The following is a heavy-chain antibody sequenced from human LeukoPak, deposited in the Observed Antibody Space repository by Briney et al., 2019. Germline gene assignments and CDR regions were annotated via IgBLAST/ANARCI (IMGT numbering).Heavy chain of an antibody. J-gene: IGHJ4*02. Sequence: PSETLSLTCTVSGDSISNFYWSWIRQPPGKGLEWIGYIYYSGSTNYNPSLKSRVTISVDTSKNQFSLKLSSVTAADTAVYYCARGRKVFGVVIDYWGQGTLVTVSS. V-gene: IGHV4-59*12. CDR1: GDSISNFY. D-gene: IGHD3-3*01. CDR2: IYYSGST. CDR3: ARGRKVFGVVIDY.